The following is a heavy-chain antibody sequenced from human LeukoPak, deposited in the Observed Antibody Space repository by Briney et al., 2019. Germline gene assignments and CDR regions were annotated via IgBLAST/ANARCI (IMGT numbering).Heavy chain of an antibody. Sequence: PGGSLKLSCAASGFTFSGSAMHWVRQASGKGLEWVGRIRSKANSYATAYAASVKGRFTISRDDSKNTAYLQMNSLKTEDTAVYYCTSGPGSYSWYWGQGTLVTVSS. CDR1: GFTFSGSA. D-gene: IGHD3-10*01. CDR2: IRSKANSYAT. J-gene: IGHJ4*02. CDR3: TSGPGSYSWY. V-gene: IGHV3-73*01.